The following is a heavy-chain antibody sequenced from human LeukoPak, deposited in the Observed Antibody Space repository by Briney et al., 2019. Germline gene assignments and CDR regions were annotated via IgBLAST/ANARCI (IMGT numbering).Heavy chain of an antibody. CDR2: INPNSGGT. V-gene: IGHV1-2*02. D-gene: IGHD4-23*01. CDR3: ARDPGDYGGNRFDY. Sequence: GASVKVSCKASGYTFTGYYMHWVRQAPGQGLEWMGWINPNSGGTNYAQKFQGRVTMTRDTSISTAYMELSRLRSDDTAAYYCARDPGDYGGNRFDYWGQGTLVTISS. J-gene: IGHJ4*02. CDR1: GYTFTGYY.